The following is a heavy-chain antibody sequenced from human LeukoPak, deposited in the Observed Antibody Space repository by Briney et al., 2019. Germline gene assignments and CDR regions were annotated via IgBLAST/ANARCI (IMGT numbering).Heavy chain of an antibody. CDR1: GFPFSSYA. V-gene: IGHV3-23*01. D-gene: IGHD2-15*01. CDR2: ISGSGGNT. Sequence: GGSLRLSCAASGFPFSSYAMSWVRQAPGEGLEWVSIISGSGGNTYYADSVKGRFTISRDNSKNTLYLQMNSLRAEDTAVYYCARRLSGRVDSWGQGTLVTVSS. J-gene: IGHJ4*02. CDR3: ARRLSGRVDS.